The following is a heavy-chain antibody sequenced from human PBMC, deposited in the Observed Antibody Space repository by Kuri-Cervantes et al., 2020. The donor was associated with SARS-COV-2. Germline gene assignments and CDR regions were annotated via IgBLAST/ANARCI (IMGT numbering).Heavy chain of an antibody. CDR3: ATSSGWYRKYFQH. J-gene: IGHJ1*01. D-gene: IGHD6-19*01. V-gene: IGHV4-30-2*01. CDR1: GGSISSCGYS. CDR2: IYHSGST. Sequence: LRLPCAGSGGSISSCGYSWSWIRQPPGKGLEWIGYIYHSGSTYYNPSLKTRVIISVDRSKNHFSLKLSSVTAAATAVYYCATSSGWYRKYFQHWGQGTLVTVSS.